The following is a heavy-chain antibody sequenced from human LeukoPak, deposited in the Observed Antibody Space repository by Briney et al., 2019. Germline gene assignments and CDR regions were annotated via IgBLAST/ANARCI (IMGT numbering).Heavy chain of an antibody. Sequence: PGGSLRLSCAASGFTFSSYAMSWVRQAPGKGLEWVSAISGSGGTTCYADSVKGRFTISRDNSQNTLYLQVNSLRAEDTAVYYCAKDRQRKQPRGFDSWGQGTLVTVSS. J-gene: IGHJ4*02. D-gene: IGHD1-1*01. CDR3: AKDRQRKQPRGFDS. CDR1: GFTFSSYA. V-gene: IGHV3-23*01. CDR2: ISGSGGTT.